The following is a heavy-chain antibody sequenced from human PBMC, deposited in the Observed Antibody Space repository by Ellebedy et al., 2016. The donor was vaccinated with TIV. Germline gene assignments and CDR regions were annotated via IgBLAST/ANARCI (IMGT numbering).Heavy chain of an antibody. Sequence: GESLKISCAVSGFPFSNYNMNWIRQAPGKGLEWVSGISGGGDRAYYADSVKGRFTISRDNAKNTLYLQMNSLRAEDTAVYYCARDGIVGGPTEYYFDSWGQGTLVTVSS. J-gene: IGHJ4*02. CDR3: ARDGIVGGPTEYYFDS. CDR2: ISGGGDRA. V-gene: IGHV3-21*01. D-gene: IGHD1-26*01. CDR1: GFPFSNYN.